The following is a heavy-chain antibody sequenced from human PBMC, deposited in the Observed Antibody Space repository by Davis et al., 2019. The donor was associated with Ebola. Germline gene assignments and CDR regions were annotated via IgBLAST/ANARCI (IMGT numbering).Heavy chain of an antibody. J-gene: IGHJ4*02. D-gene: IGHD3-3*01. CDR1: GFSLSTSGVG. V-gene: IGHV2-5*02. CDR3: AHRHKHYDFWSGYIETIFDY. Sequence: SGPTLAKPTQTLTLTCTFSGFSLSTSGVGVGWIRQPPGKALEWLALIYCDDDKRYSPSLKSRLTITKDTSKNQVVLTMNNMDPVDTATYYCAHRHKHYDFWSGYIETIFDYWGQGTLVTVSS. CDR2: IYCDDDK.